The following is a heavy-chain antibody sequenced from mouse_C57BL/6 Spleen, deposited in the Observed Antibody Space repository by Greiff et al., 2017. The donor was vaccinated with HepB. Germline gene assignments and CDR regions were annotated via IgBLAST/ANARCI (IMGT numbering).Heavy chain of an antibody. D-gene: IGHD1-1*01. CDR2: IWSGGST. Sequence: VMLVESGPGLVQPSQSLSITCTVSGFSLTSYGVHWVRQSPGKGLEWLGVIWSGGSTDYNAAFISRLSISKDNSKSQVFFKMNSLQADDTAIYYCARNYGSSYAGYFGVWGTGPTVTVAS. CDR1: GFSLTSYG. V-gene: IGHV2-2*01. J-gene: IGHJ1*03. CDR3: ARNYGSSYAGYFGV.